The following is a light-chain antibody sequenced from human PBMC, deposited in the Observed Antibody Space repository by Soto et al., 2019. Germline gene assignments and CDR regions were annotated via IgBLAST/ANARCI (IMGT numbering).Light chain of an antibody. V-gene: IGKV3-15*01. CDR1: QSVTSN. Sequence: EVVMTQSPATLSVSPGESATLSCRASQSVTSNLAWYQQKPGQPPRLLIYDASTRATGIPARFSGSGSGTDFTLTISSLRSEDFAVYYCQQYNTWPPITFGQGTRLEIK. CDR3: QQYNTWPPIT. J-gene: IGKJ5*01. CDR2: DAS.